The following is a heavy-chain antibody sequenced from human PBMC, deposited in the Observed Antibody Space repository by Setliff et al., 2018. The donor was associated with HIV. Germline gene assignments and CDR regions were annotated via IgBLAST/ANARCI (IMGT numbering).Heavy chain of an antibody. CDR3: VRDRHIVARYFDN. CDR2: ISSGGSTI. CDR1: GFILSDYY. V-gene: IGHV3-11*04. D-gene: IGHD6-6*01. Sequence: GGSLRLSCAASGFILSDYYMSWIRQAPGKGLEWVSCISSGGSTIYYADSVKGRFTISRDNAKNLLYLQMNNLRVEDAAVYYCVRDRHIVARYFDNWGQGTLVTVSS. J-gene: IGHJ4*02.